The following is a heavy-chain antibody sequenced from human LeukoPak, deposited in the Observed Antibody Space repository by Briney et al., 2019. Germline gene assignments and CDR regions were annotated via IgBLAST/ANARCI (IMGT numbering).Heavy chain of an antibody. CDR2: VSATGYTI. V-gene: IGHV3-23*01. Sequence: GGTLRLSCVVSGFTLPYGMSWVRQAPGKGLEWVSYVSATGYTISYADSVKGRFTISRDNAKNTVFLQMDSLRAEDTAVYYCAKDLIRQPDYWGQGTLVTVSS. CDR1: GFTLPYG. D-gene: IGHD5-18*01. J-gene: IGHJ4*02. CDR3: AKDLIRQPDY.